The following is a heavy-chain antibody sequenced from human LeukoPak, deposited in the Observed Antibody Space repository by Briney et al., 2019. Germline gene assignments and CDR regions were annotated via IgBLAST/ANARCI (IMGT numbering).Heavy chain of an antibody. CDR1: GDSISSGSHY. D-gene: IGHD3-10*01. V-gene: IGHV4-61*10. J-gene: IGHJ5*02. CDR3: ARGGYYGSGNDFRFDP. Sequence: SETLSLTCTVSGDSISSGSHYWSWIRQPAGKGLEWIGHIYVSGSTNYNPSLRSRVTISLDTSKNHFSLKLTSVTAADTAVYYCARGGYYGSGNDFRFDPWGQGTLVTVSS. CDR2: IYVSGST.